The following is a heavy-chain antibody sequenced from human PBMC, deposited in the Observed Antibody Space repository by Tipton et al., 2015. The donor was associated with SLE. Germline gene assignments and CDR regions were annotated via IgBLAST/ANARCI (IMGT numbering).Heavy chain of an antibody. Sequence: TLSLICTVSGGSISSHYWSWIRQPPGKGLEWIGYIYYSGSTNYNPSLKSRVTISVDTSKNQFSLKLSSVTAADTAVYYCARDQGCSSGIQHWGQGTLVTVSS. CDR1: GGSISSHY. J-gene: IGHJ1*01. D-gene: IGHD6-13*01. CDR2: IYYSGST. V-gene: IGHV4-59*11. CDR3: ARDQGCSSGIQH.